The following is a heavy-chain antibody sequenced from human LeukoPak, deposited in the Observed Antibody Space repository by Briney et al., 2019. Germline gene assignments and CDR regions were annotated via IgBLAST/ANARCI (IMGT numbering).Heavy chain of an antibody. Sequence: GGSLRLSCAASGFTFSSYAMHWVRQAPGKGLEWVAVISYDGSNKYYADSVKGRFTISRDNSKNTLYLQMNSLRAEDTAVYYCARDVRYYFDYWGQGTLVTVSS. CDR1: GFTFSSYA. D-gene: IGHD3-16*01. CDR2: ISYDGSNK. CDR3: ARDVRYYFDY. J-gene: IGHJ4*02. V-gene: IGHV3-30*04.